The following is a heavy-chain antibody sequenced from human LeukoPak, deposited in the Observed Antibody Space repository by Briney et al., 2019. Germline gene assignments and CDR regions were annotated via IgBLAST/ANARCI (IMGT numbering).Heavy chain of an antibody. D-gene: IGHD1-26*01. CDR2: IYSGGST. CDR1: GFTVSRNY. CDR3: AKGEYSGSYTLYFDY. V-gene: IGHV3-53*01. J-gene: IGHJ4*02. Sequence: PGGSLRLSCAASGFTVSRNYMSWVRQAPGKGLEWVSVIYSGGSTYYADSVKGRFTISRDNSKNTLYLQMNSLRAEDTAVYYCAKGEYSGSYTLYFDYWGQGTLVTVSS.